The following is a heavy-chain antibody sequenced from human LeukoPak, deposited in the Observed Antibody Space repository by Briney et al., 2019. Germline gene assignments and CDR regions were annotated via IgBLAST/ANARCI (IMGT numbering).Heavy chain of an antibody. D-gene: IGHD3-9*01. V-gene: IGHV1-18*01. Sequence: GASVTVSFKASGYTFTYYGISWVRQAPGQGLEWMGWISAYNGNTNYAQKLQGRVTMTTDTSTSTAYMELRSLRSDDTAVYYCARDPRTYYDILTGYDAFDIWGQGTMVTVSS. CDR3: ARDPRTYYDILTGYDAFDI. CDR1: GYTFTYYG. J-gene: IGHJ3*02. CDR2: ISAYNGNT.